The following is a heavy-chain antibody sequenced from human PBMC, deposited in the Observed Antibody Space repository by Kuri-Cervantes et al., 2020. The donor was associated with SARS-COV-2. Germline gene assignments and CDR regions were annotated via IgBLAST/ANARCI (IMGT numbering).Heavy chain of an antibody. CDR1: GGSISSSSYY. CDR2: IYYSGSA. CDR3: ARQHVLRYFDWLPKNNWFDP. D-gene: IGHD3-9*01. Sequence: SETLSLTCTVSGGSISSSSYYWGWIRQPPGKGLEWIGSIYYSGSAYYNPSLKSRVTISVDTSKNQFSLKLSSVTAADTAVYYCARQHVLRYFDWLPKNNWFDPWGQGTPVTVSS. V-gene: IGHV4-39*01. J-gene: IGHJ5*02.